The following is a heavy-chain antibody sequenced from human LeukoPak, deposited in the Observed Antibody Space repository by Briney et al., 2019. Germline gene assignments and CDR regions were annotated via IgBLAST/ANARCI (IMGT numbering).Heavy chain of an antibody. CDR1: GGSISTYC. J-gene: IGHJ4*02. D-gene: IGHD3-9*01. Sequence: SETLSLTCTVSGGSISTYCWSWIRQPAGKGLEWTGRIYTSGSTNYNPSLKSRVTISVDTAKNQFSLKLTSVTAADTAVYYCAREDILTGYYPYYFDYWGQGTLVTVSS. CDR2: IYTSGST. CDR3: AREDILTGYYPYYFDY. V-gene: IGHV4-4*07.